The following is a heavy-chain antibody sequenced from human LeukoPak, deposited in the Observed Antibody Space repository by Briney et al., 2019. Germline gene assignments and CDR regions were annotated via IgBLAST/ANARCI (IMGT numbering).Heavy chain of an antibody. D-gene: IGHD3-10*01. J-gene: IGHJ4*02. Sequence: ASETLSLTCTVSGGSISSSSYYWGWIRQPPGKGLEWIGSIYYSGSTYYNPSLKSRVTISVDTSKNQFPLKLSSVTAADTAVYYCARLPGRGWGQGTLVTVSS. CDR1: GGSISSSSYY. CDR2: IYYSGST. CDR3: ARLPGRG. V-gene: IGHV4-39*01.